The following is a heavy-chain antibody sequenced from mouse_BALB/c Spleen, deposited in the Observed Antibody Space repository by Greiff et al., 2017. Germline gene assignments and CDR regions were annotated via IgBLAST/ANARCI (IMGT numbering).Heavy chain of an antibody. CDR3: ARDDDYETMDY. J-gene: IGHJ4*01. V-gene: IGHV1-12*01. Sequence: QVQLKQPGAELVKPGASVKMSCKASGYTFTSYNMHWVKQTPGQGLEWIGAIYPGNGDTSYNQKFKGKATLTADKSSSTAYMQLSILTSEDSAVYYCARDDDYETMDYWGQGTSVTVSS. D-gene: IGHD2-4*01. CDR2: IYPGNGDT. CDR1: GYTFTSYN.